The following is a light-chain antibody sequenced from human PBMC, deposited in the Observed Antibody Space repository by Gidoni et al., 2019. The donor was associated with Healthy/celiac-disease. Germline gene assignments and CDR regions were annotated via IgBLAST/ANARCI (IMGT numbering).Light chain of an antibody. CDR1: ALPKQY. V-gene: IGLV3-25*03. Sequence: SYELPQPPSVSVSPGQTARITCSGDALPKQYAYWYQQKPGQAPVLVIYKDSERPSGIPERFSGSSSGTTVTLTISGVQAEDEADYYCQSADSSGTYAFGGGTKLTVL. CDR3: QSADSSGTYA. J-gene: IGLJ3*02. CDR2: KDS.